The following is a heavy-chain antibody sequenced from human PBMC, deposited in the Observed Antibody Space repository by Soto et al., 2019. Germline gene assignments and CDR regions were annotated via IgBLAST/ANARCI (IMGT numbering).Heavy chain of an antibody. J-gene: IGHJ4*02. D-gene: IGHD4-17*01. CDR3: ARSMTTVVTLDY. CDR1: GGSISSGGYS. CDR2: IYYSGST. Sequence: KTSETLSLTCAVSGGSISSGGYSWSWSRQPPGKGLEWIGYIYYSGSTYYNPSLKSRVTISVDTSKNQFSLKLSSVTAADTAVYYCARSMTTVVTLDYWGQGTLVTVSS. V-gene: IGHV4-30-2*03.